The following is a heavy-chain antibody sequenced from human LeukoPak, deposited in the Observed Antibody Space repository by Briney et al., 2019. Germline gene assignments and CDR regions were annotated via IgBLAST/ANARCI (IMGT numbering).Heavy chain of an antibody. Sequence: GGSLRLSCAPSGFTFSSYAMHWVRQAPGKGLEWVAVISYDGSNKYYADSVKGRFTISRDNSKNTLYLQMNSLRAEDTAVYYCASCDVDTAMASYYYGMDVWGQGTTVTVSS. CDR1: GFTFSSYA. CDR2: ISYDGSNK. V-gene: IGHV3-30-3*01. D-gene: IGHD5-18*01. CDR3: ASCDVDTAMASYYYGMDV. J-gene: IGHJ6*02.